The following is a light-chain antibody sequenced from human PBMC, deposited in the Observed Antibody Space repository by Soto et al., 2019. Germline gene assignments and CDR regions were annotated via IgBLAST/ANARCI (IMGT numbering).Light chain of an antibody. J-gene: IGKJ4*01. CDR3: QQLHSYPVT. CDR1: QGISSY. V-gene: IGKV1-9*01. Sequence: DIQLTQSPSFLSASVGDRVTITCRASQGISSYLAWYQQKPGKAPKLLIYAASTLQSGVPSRFSGSGSGTEFTLTISSLQPEDFATYYCQQLHSYPVTFGGGTKVEIK. CDR2: AAS.